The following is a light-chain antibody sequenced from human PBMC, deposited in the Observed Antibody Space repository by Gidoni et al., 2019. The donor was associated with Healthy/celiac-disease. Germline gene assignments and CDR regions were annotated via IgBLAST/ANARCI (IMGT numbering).Light chain of an antibody. Sequence: IVLTQSPGTLSLSPGERATPSCRASLSVSSSYLAWYQQKPGQAPRLLIYGASSRATGIPDRFSGSGSGTDFTLTISRLEPEDFAVYYCQQYGSSPWTFXXXTKVEIK. CDR1: LSVSSSY. J-gene: IGKJ1*01. CDR2: GAS. CDR3: QQYGSSPWT. V-gene: IGKV3-20*01.